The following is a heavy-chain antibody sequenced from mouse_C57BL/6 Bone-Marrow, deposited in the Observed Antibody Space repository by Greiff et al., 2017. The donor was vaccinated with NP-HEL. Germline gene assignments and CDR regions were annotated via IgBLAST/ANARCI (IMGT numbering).Heavy chain of an antibody. D-gene: IGHD2-14*01. CDR1: GFTFSDYY. CDR3: ARQGEYDPYFDV. CDR2: ISNGGGST. V-gene: IGHV5-12*01. J-gene: IGHJ1*03. Sequence: VKVVESGGGLVQPGGSLKLACAASGFTFSDYYMYWVRQTPEKRLEWVAYISNGGGSTYYPDTVKGRFTISRDNAKNTLYLQMSRLKSEDTAMYYCARQGEYDPYFDVWGTGTTVTVSS.